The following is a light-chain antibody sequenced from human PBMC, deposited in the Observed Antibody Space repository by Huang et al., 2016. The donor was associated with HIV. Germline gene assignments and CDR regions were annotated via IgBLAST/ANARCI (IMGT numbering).Light chain of an antibody. Sequence: EIQMTQSPSSLSASVGDTVTITCRASQNIDIYLNWYRQRPGKAPKLLIYTASSLQTWVPSRFSGSGSGTDFTLTIDSLQPEDFATYYCLQSYSMFRTFGQGTKLDFK. CDR3: LQSYSMFRT. CDR2: TAS. V-gene: IGKV1-39*01. J-gene: IGKJ2*01. CDR1: QNIDIY.